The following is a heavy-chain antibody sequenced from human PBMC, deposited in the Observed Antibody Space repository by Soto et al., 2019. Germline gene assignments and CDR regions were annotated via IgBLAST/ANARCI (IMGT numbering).Heavy chain of an antibody. V-gene: IGHV3-7*03. D-gene: IGHD4-17*01. CDR1: GFTFRSYW. J-gene: IGHJ4*02. CDR2: INQVGSDK. CDR3: ARGHGDPFDV. Sequence: EVQLVESGGGLVQPGGSLRLSCAASGFTFRSYWMSWVRQAPGKGLEWVANINQVGSDKYYVDSFKGRFTISRDNARISLYLQMNNLRADDTAVYYCARGHGDPFDVWGKGTLVTVSS.